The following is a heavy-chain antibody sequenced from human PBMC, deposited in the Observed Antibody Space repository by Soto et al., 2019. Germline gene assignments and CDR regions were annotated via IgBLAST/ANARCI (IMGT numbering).Heavy chain of an antibody. CDR1: GGSFSGYY. D-gene: IGHD2-2*01. V-gene: IGHV4-34*01. Sequence: QVQLQQWGAGLLKPSETLSLTCAVYGGSFSGYYWSWIRQPPGKGLEWIGEINHSGSTNYNPSLKSRVPISVDTSKNQFSLKLSSVTAADTAVYYCARGIGGSTSRRNPPRRYFDLWGRGTLVTVSS. CDR2: INHSGST. J-gene: IGHJ2*01. CDR3: ARGIGGSTSRRNPPRRYFDL.